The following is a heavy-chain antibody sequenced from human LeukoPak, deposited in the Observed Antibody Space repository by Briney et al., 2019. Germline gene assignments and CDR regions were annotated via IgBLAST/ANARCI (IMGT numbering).Heavy chain of an antibody. Sequence: GGSLRLSCAASGFTFDDYGMSWVRQAPGKGLEFVSALNWNGGNTAYADSVKGRFTISRDNAKNSLYLQMNSLRAEDTAVYYCARAPTFSGWFDYWGQGTLVTVSS. CDR3: ARAPTFSGWFDY. CDR2: LNWNGGNT. J-gene: IGHJ4*02. CDR1: GFTFDDYG. D-gene: IGHD6-19*01. V-gene: IGHV3-20*04.